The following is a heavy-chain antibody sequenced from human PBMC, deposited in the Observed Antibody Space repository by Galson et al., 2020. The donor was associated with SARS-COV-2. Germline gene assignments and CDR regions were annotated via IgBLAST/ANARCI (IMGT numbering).Heavy chain of an antibody. V-gene: IGHV3-73*01. CDR1: GFTFSGSA. CDR2: IRSKANSYAT. Sequence: GGSLRLSCAASGFTFSGSAMHWVRQASGKGLEWVGRIRSKANSYATAYAASVKGRFTISRDDSKNTAYLQMNSLKTEDTAVYYCTRYYYDSSGYSYYYYGMDVWGQGTTVTVSS. J-gene: IGHJ6*02. CDR3: TRYYYDSSGYSYYYYGMDV. D-gene: IGHD3-22*01.